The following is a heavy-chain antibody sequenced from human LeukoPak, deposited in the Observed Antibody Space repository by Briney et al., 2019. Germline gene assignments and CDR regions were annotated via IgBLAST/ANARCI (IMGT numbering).Heavy chain of an antibody. J-gene: IGHJ4*02. CDR3: GKGRVSE. Sequence: PGGSLRLSCAASGFPLNTQDVRWVRQAPGKGLEWVSSIHADGVGTFYADSVRGRFTISRDNSKNTLDLQMNSLRVEDTAVYYCGKGRVSEWGQGTLVTVSS. V-gene: IGHV3-23*01. D-gene: IGHD6-19*01. CDR2: IHADGVGT. CDR1: GFPLNTQD.